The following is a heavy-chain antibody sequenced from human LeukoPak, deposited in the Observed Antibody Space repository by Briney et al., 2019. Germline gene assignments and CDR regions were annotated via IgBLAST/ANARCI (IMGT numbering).Heavy chain of an antibody. CDR3: ARLAYYDFWSGYYR. CDR1: GGSFSGYY. CDR2: INHSGST. Sequence: SETLSLTCAVCGGSFSGYYWSWIRQPPGKGLEWIGEINHSGSTNYNPSLKSRVTISVDTSKNQFSLKLSSVTAADTAVYYCARLAYYDFWSGYYRWGQGTLVTVSS. V-gene: IGHV4-34*01. J-gene: IGHJ4*02. D-gene: IGHD3-3*01.